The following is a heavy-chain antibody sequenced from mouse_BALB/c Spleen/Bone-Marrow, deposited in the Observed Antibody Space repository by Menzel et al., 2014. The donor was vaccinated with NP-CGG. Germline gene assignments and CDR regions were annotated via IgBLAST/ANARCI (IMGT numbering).Heavy chain of an antibody. CDR1: GYTFNSYW. J-gene: IGHJ3*01. Sequence: VQLQQSGAELTKPGASVKISCKATGYTFNSYWIEWVKQRPGHGLEWIGEILPGSGITNYNEKFKVKATFNADTSSNTAYMQLSSLTSEDSAVYYCARSPYWGQGTLVTVSA. CDR3: ARSPY. CDR2: ILPGSGIT. V-gene: IGHV1-9*01.